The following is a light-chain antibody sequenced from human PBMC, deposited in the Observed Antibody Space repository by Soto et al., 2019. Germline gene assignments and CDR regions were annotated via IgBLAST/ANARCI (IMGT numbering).Light chain of an antibody. CDR3: QSYDNTLSARDV. V-gene: IGLV1-40*01. J-gene: IGLJ1*01. Sequence: QSVLTQPPSVSGAPGQTVTISCTGSSSNIGANYDVHWYQQRPGTAPKLLIFGNNNRPSGVPDRFSGSKSGTSASLAITGPQAEDEGDYYCQSYDNTLSARDVFGTGTKVTVL. CDR2: GNN. CDR1: SSNIGANYD.